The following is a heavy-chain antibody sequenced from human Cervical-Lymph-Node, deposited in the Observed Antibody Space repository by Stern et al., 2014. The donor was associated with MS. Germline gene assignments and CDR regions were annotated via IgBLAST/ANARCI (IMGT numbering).Heavy chain of an antibody. CDR3: ARDRTYYSFDY. CDR2: IYYNGNT. J-gene: IGHJ4*02. D-gene: IGHD3-22*01. CDR1: GGSITSDDSY. Sequence: QLKLQESGPGLVKPSQTLSLTCTVSGGSITSDDSYWTWIRQPPGKGLEWIGYIYYNGNTYYNPSLKSRLIISVDTSKNQFSLKLISVTAADTAVYYCARDRTYYSFDYWCQGTLVTVSS. V-gene: IGHV4-30-4*01.